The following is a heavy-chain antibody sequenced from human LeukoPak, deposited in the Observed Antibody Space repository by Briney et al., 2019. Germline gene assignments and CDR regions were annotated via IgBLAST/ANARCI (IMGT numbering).Heavy chain of an antibody. Sequence: HPGRSLRLSCAASGFTFSSYGMHWVRQAPGKGLEWVAVISYDGSNKYYADSVKGRSTISRDNSKNTLYLQMNSLGAEDTAVYYCAKAGVYYDSSGYRGPGWFDPWGQGTLVTVSS. V-gene: IGHV3-30*18. CDR3: AKAGVYYDSSGYRGPGWFDP. CDR1: GFTFSSYG. CDR2: ISYDGSNK. J-gene: IGHJ5*02. D-gene: IGHD3-22*01.